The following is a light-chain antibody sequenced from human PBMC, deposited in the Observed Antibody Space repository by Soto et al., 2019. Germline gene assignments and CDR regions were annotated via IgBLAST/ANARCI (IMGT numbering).Light chain of an antibody. J-gene: IGKJ1*01. CDR1: QGIRND. CDR2: KAS. CDR3: QQYNSYSRT. V-gene: IGKV1-17*01. Sequence: DIQMTQSPSSLSASVGDSVTITSRESQGIRNDLGWYQQTRGKAPKGXIYKASSLESGVPSRFSGSGAGTEFTLTISSLQPDDVETYYCQQYNSYSRTFGQGTKVDI.